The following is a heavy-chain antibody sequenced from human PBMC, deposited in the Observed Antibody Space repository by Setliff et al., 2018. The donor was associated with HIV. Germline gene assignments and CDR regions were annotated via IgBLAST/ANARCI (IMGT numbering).Heavy chain of an antibody. Sequence: ASVKVSCKASGYTFTSYDINWVRQATGQGLEWMGWMNPNSGNTGYAQKFQGRVTMTRNTSISTAYMELNNLKFEDTAVYYCARARRDSYDRGRRNHYYIDVWGKGTTVTVSS. D-gene: IGHD3-22*01. J-gene: IGHJ6*03. CDR2: MNPNSGNT. CDR1: GYTFTSYD. CDR3: ARARRDSYDRGRRNHYYIDV. V-gene: IGHV1-8*02.